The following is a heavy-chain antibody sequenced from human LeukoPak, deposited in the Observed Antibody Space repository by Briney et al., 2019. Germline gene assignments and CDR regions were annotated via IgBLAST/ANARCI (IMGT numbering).Heavy chain of an antibody. V-gene: IGHV3-23*01. CDR3: AKAGYCSSTSCYYDAFDI. D-gene: IGHD2-2*01. J-gene: IGHJ3*02. CDR1: GFTFSSYA. CDR2: ISGSGGST. Sequence: GGSLRLSCAACGFTFSSYAMSWVRQAPGKGLEWVSAISGSGGSTYYADSVKGRFTISRDNSKNTLYLQMNSLRAEDTAVYYCAKAGYCSSTSCYYDAFDIWGQGTMVTVSS.